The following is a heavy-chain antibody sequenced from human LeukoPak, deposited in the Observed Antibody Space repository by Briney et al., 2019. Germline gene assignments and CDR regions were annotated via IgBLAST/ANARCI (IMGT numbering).Heavy chain of an antibody. D-gene: IGHD3-22*01. CDR3: ARGYDSSGYQDY. V-gene: IGHV4-34*01. J-gene: IGHJ4*02. CDR2: INHSGST. CDR1: GRSFSGYY. Sequence: SETLSLTCAVYGRSFSGYYWSWIRQPPGKGLEWVGEINHSGSTNYNPSLKSRVTISVDTSKNQFSLKLSSVTAADTAVYYCARGYDSSGYQDYWGQGTLVTVSS.